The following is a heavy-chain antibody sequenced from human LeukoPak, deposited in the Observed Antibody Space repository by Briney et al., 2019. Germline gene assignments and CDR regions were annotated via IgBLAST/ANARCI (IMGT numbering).Heavy chain of an antibody. J-gene: IGHJ4*02. CDR1: GGSISSSNW. CDR2: IYHSGST. V-gene: IGHV4-4*02. CDR3: ARHDSGSYDVRFDY. Sequence: NTSETLSLTCAAAGGSISSSNWWSWVRQPPGKGLEWIGEIYHSGSTNYNPSLKRRVTISVDTSKKQFSLKLRSVTAADTAVYYCARHDSGSYDVRFDYWGQGTLVTVSS. D-gene: IGHD1-26*01.